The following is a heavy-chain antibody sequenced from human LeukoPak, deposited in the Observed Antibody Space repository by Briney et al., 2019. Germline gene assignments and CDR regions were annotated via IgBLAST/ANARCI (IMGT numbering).Heavy chain of an antibody. J-gene: IGHJ4*02. V-gene: IGHV4-4*07. CDR1: GGSISSYY. D-gene: IGHD3-22*01. CDR2: IYTSGST. CDR3: ARKYYYDSSGYYRSYYFDY. Sequence: PSETLSLTCTVSGGSISSYYWSWIRQPAGKGLEWIGRIYTSGSTNYNPSLKSRVTMSVDTSKNQFSLKLSSVTAADTAVYYCARKYYYDSSGYYRSYYFDYWGQGTLVTVSS.